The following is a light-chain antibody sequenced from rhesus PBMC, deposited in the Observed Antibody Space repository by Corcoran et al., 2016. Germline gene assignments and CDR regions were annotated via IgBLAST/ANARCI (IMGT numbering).Light chain of an antibody. J-gene: IGKJ2*01. CDR1: QSISSW. Sequence: DIQMTQSPSSLSASVGDTATITCRASQSISSWLAWSQQKPGKAPKLLSYKASSLQSGVPSRFCGSGSGTDFTITISSLQSEDFATYYCQQYSSSPYSFGQGTKVEIK. CDR3: QQYSSSPYS. V-gene: IGKV1-22*01. CDR2: KAS.